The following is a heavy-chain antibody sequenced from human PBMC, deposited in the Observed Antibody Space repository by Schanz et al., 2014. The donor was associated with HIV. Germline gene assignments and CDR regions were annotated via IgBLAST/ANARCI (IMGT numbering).Heavy chain of an antibody. Sequence: QVQLVQSGAEVKKPGASVKVSCKASGYTFTSYDINWVRQATGQGLEWMGWMNPHSGNTGYAQKFQGRVTMTRDTSTSTVYMELSSLTSEDTAVYYCARDKSGSSWYDSWGQGTLVTVSS. CDR1: GYTFTSYD. CDR3: ARDKSGSSWYDS. CDR2: MNPHSGNT. V-gene: IGHV1-8*01. D-gene: IGHD6-13*01. J-gene: IGHJ5*01.